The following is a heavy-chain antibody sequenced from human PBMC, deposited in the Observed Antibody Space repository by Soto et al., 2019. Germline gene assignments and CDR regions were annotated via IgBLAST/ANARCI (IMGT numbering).Heavy chain of an antibody. CDR1: GDSVSSNSAA. CDR3: ATGDAWGVLLAY. J-gene: IGHJ4*02. V-gene: IGHV6-1*01. Sequence: SQTLSLTCVISGDSVSSNSAAWNWIRHSPSRGLEWLGRTYYRSKWYNDYAVSMRSRITINPDTTQNQFSLKLSSVSAADTAVYYCATGDAWGVLLAYWGQGTLVTVSS. D-gene: IGHD2-21*02. CDR2: TYYRSKWYN.